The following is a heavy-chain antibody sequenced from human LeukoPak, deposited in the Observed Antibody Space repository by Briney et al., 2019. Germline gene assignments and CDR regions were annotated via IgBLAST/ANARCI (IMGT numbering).Heavy chain of an antibody. D-gene: IGHD6-13*01. V-gene: IGHV4-39*01. CDR2: TYYSGST. CDR1: GGSISSSSYY. Sequence: SETLSLTCTVSGGSISSSSYYWGWLRQPPGKGREWIVSTYYSGSTYYTPSLKSRVTISVDTSKNQFSLKLSSVTAADTAVYYCARLSSWVDYWGQGTLVTVSS. CDR3: ARLSSWVDY. J-gene: IGHJ4*02.